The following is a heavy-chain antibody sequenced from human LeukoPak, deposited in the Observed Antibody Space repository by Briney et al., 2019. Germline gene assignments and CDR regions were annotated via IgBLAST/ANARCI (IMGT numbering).Heavy chain of an antibody. CDR1: GGSIGGDY. CDR2: IYHTGAT. D-gene: IGHD6-19*01. V-gene: IGHV4-59*08. CDR3: AKYGKSGWSIDN. Sequence: PSETLSLTCTLSGGSIGGDYWTWIRQPPGKGLQYIGYIYHTGATNYNPSLKSRVTMSVDTSKNQFSLKLNSVTAADTAVYFCAKYGKSGWSIDNWGQGTLVTVSS. J-gene: IGHJ4*02.